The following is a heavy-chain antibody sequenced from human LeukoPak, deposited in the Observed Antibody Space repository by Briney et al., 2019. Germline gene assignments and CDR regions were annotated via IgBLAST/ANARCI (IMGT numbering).Heavy chain of an antibody. V-gene: IGHV1-8*03. J-gene: IGHJ6*03. Sequence: ASVKVSCKASGYTFTSYDINWVRQATGQGLEWMGWMNPNSGNTGYAQKFQGRVTITRNTSISTAYMELSSLRSEDTAVYYCARVGRGSSKPQGYYYYYMDVWGKGTTVTVSS. CDR1: GYTFTSYD. CDR3: ARVGRGSSKPQGYYYYYMDV. D-gene: IGHD6-6*01. CDR2: MNPNSGNT.